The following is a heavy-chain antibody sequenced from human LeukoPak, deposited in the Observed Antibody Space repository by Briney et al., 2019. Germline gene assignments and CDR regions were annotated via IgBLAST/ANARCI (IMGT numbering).Heavy chain of an antibody. Sequence: QPGGSLRLSYAASGFTFSSYAMSWVRQAPGKGLEWVSAISGSGGSTYYADSVKGRFTISRDNSKNTLYLQMNSLRAEDTAVYYCAKGTAGVPAAIPNYFDYWGQGTLVTVSS. CDR3: AKGTAGVPAAIPNYFDY. V-gene: IGHV3-23*01. CDR2: ISGSGGST. D-gene: IGHD2-2*01. CDR1: GFTFSSYA. J-gene: IGHJ4*02.